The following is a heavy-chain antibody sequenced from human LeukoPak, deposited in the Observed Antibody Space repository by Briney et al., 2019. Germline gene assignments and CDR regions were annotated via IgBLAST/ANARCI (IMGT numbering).Heavy chain of an antibody. J-gene: IGHJ4*02. Sequence: PGGSLRLSCAASGFTFSSYGMSWVRQAPGKGLEWVSAISGSSSYIYYADSVKGRFTISRDNAKNSLYLQMNSLRAEDTAVYYCARTNDYGSGSYIDYWGQGTLVTVSS. V-gene: IGHV3-21*01. CDR3: ARTNDYGSGSYIDY. CDR2: ISGSSSYI. CDR1: GFTFSSYG. D-gene: IGHD3-10*01.